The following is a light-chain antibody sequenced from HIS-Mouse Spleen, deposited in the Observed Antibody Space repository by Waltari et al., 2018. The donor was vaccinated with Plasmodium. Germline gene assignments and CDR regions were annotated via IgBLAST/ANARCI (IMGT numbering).Light chain of an antibody. V-gene: IGKV1-5*03. Sequence: DIQMTQYPSTLSASVGDTLTITCRASQSISSWLAWYQQKPGKAPKLLIYKASSLESGVPSRFSGSGSGTEFTLTISSLQPDDFATYYCQQYNSYSYTFGQGTKLEIK. CDR1: QSISSW. CDR3: QQYNSYSYT. J-gene: IGKJ2*01. CDR2: KAS.